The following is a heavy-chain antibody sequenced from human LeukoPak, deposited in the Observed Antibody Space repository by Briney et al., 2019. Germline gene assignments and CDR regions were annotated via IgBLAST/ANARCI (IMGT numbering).Heavy chain of an antibody. D-gene: IGHD3-22*01. CDR3: ASTPNYYDSSGYSDPFDP. CDR1: GGSFSGYY. Sequence: SETLSLTCAVYGGSFSGYYWSWIRQPPGKGLEWIGEINHSGSTNYNPSLKSRVTISVDTSKNQFSLKLSSVTAADTAVYYCASTPNYYDSSGYSDPFDPWGQGTLVTVSS. CDR2: INHSGST. J-gene: IGHJ5*02. V-gene: IGHV4-34*01.